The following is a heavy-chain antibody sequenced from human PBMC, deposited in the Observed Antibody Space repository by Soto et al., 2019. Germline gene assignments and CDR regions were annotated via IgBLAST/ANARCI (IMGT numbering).Heavy chain of an antibody. D-gene: IGHD1-26*01. Sequence: QLQLQESGPGLVKPSETLSLTCTVSGGSISSSSYYWGWIRQPPGKGLEWIGSIYYSGSTSYNPSIKSRVTIPVDTSKNHVALKVSSVPAAETAVYYCATQEVGGSYVYTFDPWGQGTLVTVSS. J-gene: IGHJ5*02. V-gene: IGHV4-39*02. CDR1: GGSISSSSYY. CDR2: IYYSGST. CDR3: ATQEVGGSYVYTFDP.